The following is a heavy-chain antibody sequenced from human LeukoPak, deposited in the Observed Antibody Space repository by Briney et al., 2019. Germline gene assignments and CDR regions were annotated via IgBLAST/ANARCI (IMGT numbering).Heavy chain of an antibody. CDR1: GFTFSSHA. D-gene: IGHD4-17*01. V-gene: IGHV3-23*01. CDR3: ANEIRPNDH. J-gene: IGHJ4*02. CDR2: ISISGGST. Sequence: GGSLRLSCAASGFTFSSHAMSWVRQAPGKGLEWVSAISISGGSTYYADSVKGRFTISRDNSKNTLCLQMNSLRPEDTAVYYCANEIRPNDHWGQGTLVTVSS.